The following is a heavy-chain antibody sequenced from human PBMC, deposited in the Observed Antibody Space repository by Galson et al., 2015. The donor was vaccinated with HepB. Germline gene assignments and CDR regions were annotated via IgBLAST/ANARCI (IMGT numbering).Heavy chain of an antibody. V-gene: IGHV1-18*01. CDR1: GYSFTSYG. D-gene: IGHD2/OR15-2a*01. Sequence: SVKVSCKASGYSFTSYGISWVRQAPGQGLEWMGWISGYNGNTNYAHKLQGRVIMTTDTSTSTAYMELRSLRSDDTAVYYCARGPDHCDSTAFTIDYWGQGTLLTVSS. CDR3: ARGPDHCDSTAFTIDY. J-gene: IGHJ4*02. CDR2: ISGYNGNT.